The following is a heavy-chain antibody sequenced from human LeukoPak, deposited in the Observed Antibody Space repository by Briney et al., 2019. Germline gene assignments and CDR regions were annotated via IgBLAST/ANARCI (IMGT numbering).Heavy chain of an antibody. CDR2: ISISGGTT. D-gene: IGHD4-17*01. V-gene: IGHV3-23*01. J-gene: IGHJ4*02. CDR3: ANEIRPNDY. CDR1: GFTFSSYA. Sequence: TGGSLRLSCAASGFTFSSYAMSWVRQAPGKGLEWVSSISISGGTTYYTDSVKGRFAISRENSKSTLYLQMNNLRADDTAVYYCANEIRPNDYWGQGTLVTVSS.